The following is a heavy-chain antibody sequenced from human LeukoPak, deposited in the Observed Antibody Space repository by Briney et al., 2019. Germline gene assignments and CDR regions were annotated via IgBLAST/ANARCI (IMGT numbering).Heavy chain of an antibody. CDR2: INPSGGST. CDR1: GYTFTNYY. CDR3: ARGTDGATPGGY. J-gene: IGHJ4*02. Sequence: VASVKVSCKASGYTFTNYYMHWVRQAPGQGLEWMGMINPSGGSTSYAQKFQGRVTMTRDTSTSTVCMELSSLRSEDTAVYYCARGTDGATPGGYWGQGTPVTVSS. V-gene: IGHV1-46*01. D-gene: IGHD2-15*01.